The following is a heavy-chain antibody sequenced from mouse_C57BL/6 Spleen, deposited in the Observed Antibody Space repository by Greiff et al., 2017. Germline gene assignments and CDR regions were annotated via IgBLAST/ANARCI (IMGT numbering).Heavy chain of an antibody. CDR3: AGQLRRPYYAKDY. Sequence: EVKLMESGGGLVKPGGSLKLSCAASGFTFSDYGMHWVRQAPEKGLEWVAYISSGSSTNYYADTVKGRFTISRDNAKNTLFLQMTSLRSEDTAMYYCAGQLRRPYYAKDYWGQGTSVTVSS. V-gene: IGHV5-17*01. CDR2: ISSGSSTN. J-gene: IGHJ4*01. CDR1: GFTFSDYG. D-gene: IGHD3-3*01.